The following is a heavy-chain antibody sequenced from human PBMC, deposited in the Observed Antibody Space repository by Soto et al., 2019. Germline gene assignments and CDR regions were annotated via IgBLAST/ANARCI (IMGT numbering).Heavy chain of an antibody. J-gene: IGHJ4*03. CDR1: GFTFHNYA. D-gene: IGHD3-16*01. CDR2: INGPGDDT. V-gene: IGHV3-23*01. CDR3: ARKEEDDHVWGKSPLD. Sequence: GGSLRLSCAASGFTFHNYAMIWVRQAPGKGLEWVSSINGPGDDTYYADSVKGRFTISRDNSKNTLYLQMNSLRAEDTALYYCARKEEDDHVWGKSPLDWGQGTLVTVSS.